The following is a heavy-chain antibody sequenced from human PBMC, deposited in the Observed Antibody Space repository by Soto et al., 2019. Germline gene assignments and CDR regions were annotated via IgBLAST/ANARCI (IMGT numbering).Heavy chain of an antibody. CDR1: GFTFSNYW. Sequence: GGSLRLSCAASGFTFSNYWMHWVRQAPGKGLEWVSAISGSGGSTYYADSVKGRFTISRDNSKNTLYLQMNSLRAEDTAVYYCAKDLSGGSNNWFDPRGQGTLVTVSS. CDR2: ISGSGGST. CDR3: AKDLSGGSNNWFDP. J-gene: IGHJ5*02. D-gene: IGHD2-15*01. V-gene: IGHV3-23*01.